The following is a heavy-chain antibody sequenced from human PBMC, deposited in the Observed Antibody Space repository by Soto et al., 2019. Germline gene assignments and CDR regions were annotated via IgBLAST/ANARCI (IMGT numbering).Heavy chain of an antibody. D-gene: IGHD2-21*02. CDR2: VNSDGSTT. CDR3: ERVSPGYGYLNY. V-gene: IGHV3-74*01. Sequence: EVQLVESGGGLVQPGGSLRLSCAASGFTFSSYWMLWVRQGPGKGLVWVSRVNSDGSTTSYADSVKGRFTISRDNAKNTLYLQMHMLRAADTAVYICERVSPGYGYLNYWGQGTLVTVSS. J-gene: IGHJ4*02. CDR1: GFTFSSYW.